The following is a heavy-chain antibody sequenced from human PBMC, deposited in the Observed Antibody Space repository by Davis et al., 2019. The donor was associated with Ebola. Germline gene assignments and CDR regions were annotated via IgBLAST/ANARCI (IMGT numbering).Heavy chain of an antibody. V-gene: IGHV1-24*01. D-gene: IGHD2-2*01. J-gene: IGHJ3*02. CDR3: ATNYQAGGPGAFDI. Sequence: ASVKVSCKVSGYTLTELSMHWVRQAPGKGLEWMGGFDPEDGETIYAQKFQGRVTMTEDTSTDTAYMELSSLRSEDTAVYYCATNYQAGGPGAFDIWGQGTMVTVSS. CDR1: GYTLTELS. CDR2: FDPEDGET.